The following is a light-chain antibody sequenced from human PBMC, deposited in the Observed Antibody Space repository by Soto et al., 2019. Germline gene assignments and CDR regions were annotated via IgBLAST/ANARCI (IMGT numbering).Light chain of an antibody. CDR2: EVS. J-gene: IGLJ1*01. CDR1: SSDVGGYNF. Sequence: QSVLAQPASVSGSPGQSITISCSGTSSDVGGYNFVSWYQRHPGKAPKLMIYEVSNRPSGVSYRFSVSKSGNPASLTISGLQAGDEADFYCSSYTRAKTYVFGTGTKVTVL. V-gene: IGLV2-14*01. CDR3: SSYTRAKTYV.